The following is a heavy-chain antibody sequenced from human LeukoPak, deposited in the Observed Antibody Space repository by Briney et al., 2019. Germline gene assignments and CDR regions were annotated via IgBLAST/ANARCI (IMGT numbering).Heavy chain of an antibody. CDR3: AKDLYGHCSGGSCYSQFDY. CDR2: ISGSGGST. J-gene: IGHJ4*02. CDR1: GFTVSSNS. V-gene: IGHV3-23*01. Sequence: GGSLRLSCTVSGFTVSSNSWSWVRQAPGKGLEWVSAISGSGGSTYYADSVKGRFTISRDNSKNTLYLQMNSLRAEDTAVYYCAKDLYGHCSGGSCYSQFDYWGQGTLVTVSS. D-gene: IGHD2-15*01.